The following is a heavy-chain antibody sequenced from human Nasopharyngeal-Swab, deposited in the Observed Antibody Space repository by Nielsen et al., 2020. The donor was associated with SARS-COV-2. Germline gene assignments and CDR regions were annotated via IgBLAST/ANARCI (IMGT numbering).Heavy chain of an antibody. CDR3: AREVEYGAYDAPDY. V-gene: IGHV1-69*10. J-gene: IGHJ4*02. Sequence: SVKVSCKTSGDTFTNSAISWVRQAPGQGLEWMGGIVPALGLPNYAQKFRGRVTISADRSTTTSYLELSSLRSEDTASYYCAREVEYGAYDAPDYWGQGTLVTVSS. CDR1: GDTFTNSA. D-gene: IGHD5-12*01. CDR2: IVPALGLP.